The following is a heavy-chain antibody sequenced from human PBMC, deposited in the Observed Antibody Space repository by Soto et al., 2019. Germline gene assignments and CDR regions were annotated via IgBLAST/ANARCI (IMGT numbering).Heavy chain of an antibody. Sequence: GGSLRLSCAASTFTFSKAWMSWVRQAPGKGLEWVGRIKSRSDGGTTDYAAPVKGRFSISRDDSKNTMYLQMKSLKTEDTAVYYCTTDWNSSLWFGELSTGGSWCQGT. D-gene: IGHD3-10*01. J-gene: IGHJ5*02. V-gene: IGHV3-15*01. CDR1: TFTFSKAW. CDR3: TTDWNSSLWFGELSTGGS. CDR2: IKSRSDGGTT.